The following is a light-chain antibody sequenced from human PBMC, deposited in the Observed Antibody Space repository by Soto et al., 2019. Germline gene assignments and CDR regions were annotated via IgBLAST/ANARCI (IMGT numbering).Light chain of an antibody. CDR2: DAS. Sequence: EIELTQSPGTLSLSQGERATLSCRASQSVSSSYLAWYQQKPGQAPRLLIYDASSRATGIPDRFSGSGSGTDFTLTIRRLQPEDFAVYYCQQYASSPLTFGGGTKVEL. V-gene: IGKV3-20*01. CDR3: QQYASSPLT. J-gene: IGKJ4*01. CDR1: QSVSSSY.